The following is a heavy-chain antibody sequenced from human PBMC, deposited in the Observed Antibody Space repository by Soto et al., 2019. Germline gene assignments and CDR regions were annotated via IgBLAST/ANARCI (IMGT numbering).Heavy chain of an antibody. J-gene: IGHJ6*02. CDR2: ISYNGNNNE. V-gene: IGHV3-30-3*01. D-gene: IGHD6-13*01. CDR1: GFTFSSHA. CDR3: ARDRIASGLRAMDV. Sequence: QVQLLESGGGVVQPGKSLRLSCAASGFTFSSHAMHWVRQAPGKGLEWVAVISYNGNNNEYYADSVKGRFTISRDNSKSTLYLQMNSLRGEDTAIYFCARDRIASGLRAMDVSGQGTPVIVSS.